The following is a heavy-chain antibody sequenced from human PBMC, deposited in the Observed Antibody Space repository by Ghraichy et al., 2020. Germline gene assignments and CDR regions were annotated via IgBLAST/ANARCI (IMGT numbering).Heavy chain of an antibody. CDR2: ISSSSYI. V-gene: IGHV3-21*01. D-gene: IGHD5-24*01. J-gene: IGHJ4*02. CDR1: GFTFSSYS. Sequence: LSLTCAASGFTFSSYSMNWVRQAPGKGLEWVSSISSSSYIYYADSVKGRFTISRVNAKNSLYLQMNSLRAEDTAVYYCARGWLQSFDYWGQGTLVTVSS. CDR3: ARGWLQSFDY.